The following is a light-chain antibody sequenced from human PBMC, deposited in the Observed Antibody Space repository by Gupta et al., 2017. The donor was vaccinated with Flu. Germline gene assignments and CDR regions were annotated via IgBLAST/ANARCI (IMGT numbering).Light chain of an antibody. CDR3: RQGKHCPII. CDR1: QSLVYSDGNNY. CDR2: KGS. J-gene: IGKJ2*01. V-gene: IGKV2-30*01. Sequence: DVVITHSPLSLPVTLGQPASISCRSSQSLVYSDGNNYLNWFQQRPGQAPRRLIYKGSNRDYGVPDRFSGSGYGTDFTLKISSGEAEDVGVYYCRQGKHCPIIFGQGTKLDIK.